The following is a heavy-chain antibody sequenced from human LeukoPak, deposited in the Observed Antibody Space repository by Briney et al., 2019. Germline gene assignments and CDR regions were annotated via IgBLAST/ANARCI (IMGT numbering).Heavy chain of an antibody. J-gene: IGHJ5*02. V-gene: IGHV3-43*02. CDR3: AKDIIPPHSSGSAS. Sequence: GGSLRLSCAASGFTFDDYVMHWARQSPGKGLEWVSLIGGNGDSTYYADSVKGRFTISRDNSKNSLYLQMNSLRSEDTAFYFCAKDIIPPHSSGSASWGQGTLVTVSS. D-gene: IGHD6-19*01. CDR2: IGGNGDST. CDR1: GFTFDDYV.